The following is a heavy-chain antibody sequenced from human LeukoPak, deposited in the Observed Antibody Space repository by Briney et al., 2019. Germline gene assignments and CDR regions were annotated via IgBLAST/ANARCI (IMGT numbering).Heavy chain of an antibody. CDR3: ARAGATHYYGSRFDP. CDR1: GFTFDDYG. V-gene: IGHV3-20*04. J-gene: IGHJ5*02. D-gene: IGHD3-10*01. CDR2: INWNGGST. Sequence: QPGGSLRLSCAASGFTFDDYGMSWVRHAPGKGLEWVSGINWNGGSTGYADSVKGRFTISRDNAKNSLYLQMNSLRAEDTALYYCARAGATHYYGSRFDPWGQGTLVTVSS.